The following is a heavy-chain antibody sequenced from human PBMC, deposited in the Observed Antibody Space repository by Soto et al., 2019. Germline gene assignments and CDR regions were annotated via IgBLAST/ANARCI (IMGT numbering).Heavy chain of an antibody. CDR2: ISSTTNYI. V-gene: IGHV3-21*01. CDR1: GFTFTRYS. J-gene: IGHJ4*02. Sequence: GGSLRLSCAASGFTFTRYSMNWVRQAPGKGLEWVSSISSTTNYIYYAGSMKGRFTVSRDNAKNSVYLEMNSLSAEDTAVYYCARESEDLTSSFDYWGQGTLVTVSS. CDR3: ARESEDLTSSFDY.